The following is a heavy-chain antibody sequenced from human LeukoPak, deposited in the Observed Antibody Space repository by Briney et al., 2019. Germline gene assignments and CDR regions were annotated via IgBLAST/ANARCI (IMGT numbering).Heavy chain of an antibody. CDR1: GGSISSSSYY. Sequence: SETLSLTCTVSGGSISSSSYYWGWIRQPPGKGLEWIGSIYYSGSTYYNPSLKSRVTISVDTSKNQFSLKLSSVTAADTAVYYCARSYGGNYSLFDYWGQGTLVTVSS. CDR3: ARSYGGNYSLFDY. J-gene: IGHJ4*02. V-gene: IGHV4-39*07. CDR2: IYYSGST. D-gene: IGHD4/OR15-4a*01.